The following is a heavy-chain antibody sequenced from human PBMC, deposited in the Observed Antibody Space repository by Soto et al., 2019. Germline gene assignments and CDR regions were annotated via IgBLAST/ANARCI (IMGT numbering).Heavy chain of an antibody. V-gene: IGHV3-49*03. CDR3: TRAKPTTVIPYNWFDP. CDR1: VFTFGDYA. Sequence: PGGSLRLSCTASVFTFGDYAMSWFRQAPGKGLEWVGFIRSKAYGGTTEYAASVKGRFTISRDDSKSIAYLQMNSLKTEDTAVYYCTRAKPTTVIPYNWFDPWGQGTLVTVSS. CDR2: IRSKAYGGTT. D-gene: IGHD4-17*01. J-gene: IGHJ5*02.